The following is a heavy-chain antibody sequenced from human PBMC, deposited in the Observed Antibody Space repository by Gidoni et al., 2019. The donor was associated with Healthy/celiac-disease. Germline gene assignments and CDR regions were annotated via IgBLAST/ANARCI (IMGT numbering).Heavy chain of an antibody. V-gene: IGHV4-34*01. CDR3: ARGLSIAARQVYYY. D-gene: IGHD6-6*01. CDR2: INHSGST. Sequence: QVQLQQWGAGLLKPSETLSLTCAVYGGSFSGYYWSWIRQPPGKGLEWIGEINHSGSTNYNPSLKSRVTISVDTSKNQFSLKLSSVTAADTAVYYCARGLSIAARQVYYYWGQGTLVTVSS. J-gene: IGHJ4*02. CDR1: GGSFSGYY.